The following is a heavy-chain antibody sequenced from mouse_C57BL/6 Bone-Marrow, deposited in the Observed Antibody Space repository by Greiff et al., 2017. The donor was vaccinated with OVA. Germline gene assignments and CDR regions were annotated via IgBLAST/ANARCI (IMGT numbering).Heavy chain of an antibody. CDR1: GYTFTSYW. V-gene: IGHV1-64*01. D-gene: IGHD2-2*01. Sequence: QVQLQQPGAELVKPGASVKLSCKASGYTFTSYWMHWVKQRPGQGLEWIGMIHPNSGSTNYNEKFKSKATLTVDKSSSTAYMQLSSLTSEDSAVYCCARAFLWLRRWFAYWGQGTLVTVSA. CDR2: IHPNSGST. CDR3: ARAFLWLRRWFAY. J-gene: IGHJ3*01.